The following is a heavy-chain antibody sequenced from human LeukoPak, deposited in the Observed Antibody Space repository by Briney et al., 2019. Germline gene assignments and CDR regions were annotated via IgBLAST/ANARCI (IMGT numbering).Heavy chain of an antibody. CDR2: IYYSGRT. J-gene: IGHJ4*02. D-gene: IGHD5-18*01. Sequence: PSETLSLTCSVSSGSISSYYWSWIRQPPGKGPEWIGYIYYSGRTSYNPSHKSRVTISVDTSKNHFSLTLSSVTAADTAVYYCARGQKYRNGYTVTELGSGYFDYWGQGTLVTVSS. CDR3: ARGQKYRNGYTVTELGSGYFDY. CDR1: SGSISSYY. V-gene: IGHV4-59*01.